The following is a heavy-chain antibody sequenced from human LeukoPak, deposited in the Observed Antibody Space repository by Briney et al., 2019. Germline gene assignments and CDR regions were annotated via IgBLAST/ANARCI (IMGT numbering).Heavy chain of an antibody. J-gene: IGHJ4*02. V-gene: IGHV4-39*01. CDR1: GGSISSSSYY. Sequence: SETLSLTCTVSGGSISSSSYYWGWIRQPPGKGLEWIGSIYYSGSTYYNPSLKSRVTISVDTSKNQFSLKLSSVTAADTAVYYCARQLYYYDSSTLQYWGQGTLVTVSS. CDR3: ARQLYYYDSSTLQY. D-gene: IGHD3-22*01. CDR2: IYYSGST.